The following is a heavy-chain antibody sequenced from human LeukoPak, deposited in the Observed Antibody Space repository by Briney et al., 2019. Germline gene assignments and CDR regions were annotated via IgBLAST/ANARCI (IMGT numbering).Heavy chain of an antibody. CDR1: GGSFSGYY. Sequence: PSETLSLTCAVYGGSFSGYYWSWIRQPPGKGLEWIGEINHSGSTNYNPSLKSRVTISVDTSKNQFYLKLSSVTAADTAVYYCARGDGGSSWFNFDYWGQGTLVTVSS. CDR2: INHSGST. CDR3: ARGDGGSSWFNFDY. V-gene: IGHV4-34*01. D-gene: IGHD6-13*01. J-gene: IGHJ4*02.